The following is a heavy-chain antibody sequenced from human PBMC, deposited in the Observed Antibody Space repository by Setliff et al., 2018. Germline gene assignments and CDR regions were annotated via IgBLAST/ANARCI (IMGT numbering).Heavy chain of an antibody. V-gene: IGHV3-66*03. Sequence: PGGSLRLSCAASGFTVNSNYMSWVRQAPGKGLEWVSSIYSSGTTKSADSVTGRFTISRDNSKNTLYLQMNSLRPEDTALYYCARDSIMDVWGNDYFKYWGQGALVTVSS. J-gene: IGHJ1*01. D-gene: IGHD3-16*01. CDR3: ARDSIMDVWGNDYFKY. CDR2: IYSSGTT. CDR1: GFTVNSNY.